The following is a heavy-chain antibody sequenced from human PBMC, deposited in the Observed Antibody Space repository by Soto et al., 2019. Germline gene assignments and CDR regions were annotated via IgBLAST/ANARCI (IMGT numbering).Heavy chain of an antibody. J-gene: IGHJ5*02. CDR1: GGTFSNYG. V-gene: IGHV1-69*01. CDR3: ARDGTLYDSSAYYYLS. D-gene: IGHD3-22*01. Sequence: QVQLVQSGAEVKKPGSSVKVSCKASGGTFSNYGVNWVRQAPGQGLEWMGGIIPIFGTAKYAQKFQGRVTITADDSTRTAYMELISLRSEDTAVYYCARDGTLYDSSAYYYLSWGQGTLVTVSS. CDR2: IIPIFGTA.